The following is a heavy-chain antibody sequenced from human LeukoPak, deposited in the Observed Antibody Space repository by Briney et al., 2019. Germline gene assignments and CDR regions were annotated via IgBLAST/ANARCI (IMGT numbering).Heavy chain of an antibody. CDR2: VSSSGTT. Sequence: PSQTLSLTCTVSGGSISRDVHYWSWIRQYPGKGLESIGSVSSSGTTTYNPSLKSRVTISLDTSQNQFSLNLRSLTAADTAVYYCAREMVRDAFDIWGQGTMVTVSS. CDR1: GGSISRDVHY. J-gene: IGHJ3*02. V-gene: IGHV4-31*03. D-gene: IGHD2-8*01. CDR3: AREMVRDAFDI.